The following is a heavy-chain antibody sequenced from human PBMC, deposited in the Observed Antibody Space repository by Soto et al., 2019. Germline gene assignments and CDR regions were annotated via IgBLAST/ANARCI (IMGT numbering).Heavy chain of an antibody. CDR1: GVSISSHDW. D-gene: IGHD6-13*01. CDR2: SHQSGNT. V-gene: IGHV4-4*02. CDR3: GTRDSSRFY. Sequence: SETLSLTCAVSGVSISSHDWWTWVRQPPGKGLEWIGESHQSGNTNYNSSLESRVTISVDKSKNQFSLKLTSVTVADTAVYYCGTRDSSRFYWGQGTLVTVSS. J-gene: IGHJ4*02.